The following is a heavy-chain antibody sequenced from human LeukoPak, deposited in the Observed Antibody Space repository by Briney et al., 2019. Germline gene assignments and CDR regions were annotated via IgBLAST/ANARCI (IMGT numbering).Heavy chain of an antibody. CDR1: GFTFSNXX. J-gene: IGHJ4*02. V-gene: IGHV3-15*01. CDR3: TTAVYTTSYDY. D-gene: IGHD1-26*01. CDR2: VKRKSDGGTS. Sequence: VXSGFTFSNXXXXWVRQAPGKGXEWXGRVKRKSDGGTSDYAAPVQGRFTISRDDSINTVYLQMNSLKTEDTAVYYCTTAVYTTSYDYWGQGTLVTVSS.